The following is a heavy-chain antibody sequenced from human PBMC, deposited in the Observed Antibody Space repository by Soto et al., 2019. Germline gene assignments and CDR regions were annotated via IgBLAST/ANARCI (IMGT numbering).Heavy chain of an antibody. J-gene: IGHJ2*01. V-gene: IGHV3-15*01. CDR2: IKSKSDGGTT. CDR3: ITRDADQQRRYFDL. D-gene: IGHD1-1*01. CDR1: GFTFVNAW. Sequence: EVQLVESGGGLVKPGGSLRLSCAASGFTFVNAWMSWVRQAPVKGLEWVGHIKSKSDGGTTDFGAPVEGRFTISRDDSNSAVYGQMNSLQTEDTAVYYCITRDADQQRRYFDLWGRGTLVTVSS.